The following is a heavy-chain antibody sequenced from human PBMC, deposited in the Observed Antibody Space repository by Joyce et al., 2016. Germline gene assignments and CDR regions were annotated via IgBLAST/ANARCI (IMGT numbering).Heavy chain of an antibody. CDR3: ARVANYDGSGSYYYYGMDA. Sequence: EVQLLESGGGLVQPGGSLRLSCAASGFTFSNYWMAWVRQAPGKGLEWWANIRPDGGERYYLDSVKGRFTISRDITKNSLYLQMNSLGAEDTALYYCARVANYDGSGSYYYYGMDAWGQGTAVTVSS. V-gene: IGHV3-7*01. CDR1: GFTFSNYW. CDR2: IRPDGGER. J-gene: IGHJ6*02. D-gene: IGHD3-10*01.